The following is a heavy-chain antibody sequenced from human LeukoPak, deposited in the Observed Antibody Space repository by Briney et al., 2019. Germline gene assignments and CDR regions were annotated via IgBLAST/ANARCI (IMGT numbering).Heavy chain of an antibody. J-gene: IGHJ4*02. CDR3: AKDAQRGFDYSNSLEY. CDR2: IWSDKSNR. Sequence: GGSLRLSCAASGFIFNHHAMHWVRQAPGKGLQWVAVIWSDKSNRFYADSVRGRFTISRDDSRKTVYLQMERLTAEDTAIYYCAKDAQRGFDYSNSLEYWGQGALVTAAS. CDR1: GFIFNHHA. D-gene: IGHD4-11*01. V-gene: IGHV3-33*06.